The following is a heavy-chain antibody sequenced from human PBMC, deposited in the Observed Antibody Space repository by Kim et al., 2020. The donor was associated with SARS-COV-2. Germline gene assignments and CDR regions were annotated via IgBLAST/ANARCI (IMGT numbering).Heavy chain of an antibody. CDR2: IYHSGST. CDR3: ARLNSLFATTVVTRRRDRRGFDY. D-gene: IGHD4-17*01. Sequence: SETLSLTCAVSGGSISSSNWWSWVRQPPGKGLEWIGEIYHSGSTNYNPSLKSRVTISVDKSKNQFSLKLSSVTAADTAVYYCARLNSLFATTVVTRRRDRRGFDYWGQGTLVTVSS. V-gene: IGHV4-4*02. CDR1: GGSISSSNW. J-gene: IGHJ4*02.